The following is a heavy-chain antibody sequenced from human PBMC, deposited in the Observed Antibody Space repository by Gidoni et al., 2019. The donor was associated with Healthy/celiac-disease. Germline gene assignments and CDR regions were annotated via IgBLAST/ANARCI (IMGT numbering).Heavy chain of an antibody. CDR3: ASGGYCSGGSCPRPGGSSYYYGMDV. CDR1: GGTLSSYA. Sequence: QVQLVQAGAEVKKPGFSVKVSCKAAGGTLSSYALSWGLQGPGQGLEWMGRISPILGLANYAQKFQCRVPISADKSTRTAYMELSSLKSEDTAVYYCASGGYCSGGSCPRPGGSSYYYGMDVWGQGTTVTVSS. J-gene: IGHJ6*02. CDR2: ISPILGLA. D-gene: IGHD2-15*01. V-gene: IGHV1-69*04.